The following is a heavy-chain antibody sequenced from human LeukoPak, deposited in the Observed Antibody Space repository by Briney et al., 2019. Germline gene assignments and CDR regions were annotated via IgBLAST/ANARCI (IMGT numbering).Heavy chain of an antibody. CDR1: GYTFTTYA. CDR2: INTNTGNP. Sequence: ASVKVSCKASGYTFTTYAMNWVREAPGQGLEWMGWINTNTGNPTYAQGLTGRFVFSLDTSVSTAYLQISSLKAEDTAVYYCAIWYCSGGRCYSNARTFDYWGQGTRVSVSS. D-gene: IGHD2-15*01. J-gene: IGHJ4*02. CDR3: AIWYCSGGRCYSNARTFDY. V-gene: IGHV7-4-1*02.